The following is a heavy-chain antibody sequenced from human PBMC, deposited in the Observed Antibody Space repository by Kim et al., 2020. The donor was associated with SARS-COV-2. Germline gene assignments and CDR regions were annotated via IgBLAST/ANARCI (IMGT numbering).Heavy chain of an antibody. CDR3: ARVLVPRDGMDV. Sequence: GGSLRLSCAASGFTFSSYAMSWVRQAPGKGLEWVSSIGSNGGNTYYADSVKGRFTISRDNSRNALYLQMNSLRADDTAVYYCARVLVPRDGMDVWGQETTVTVSS. D-gene: IGHD1-26*01. CDR2: IGSNGGNT. CDR1: GFTFSSYA. V-gene: IGHV3-23*01. J-gene: IGHJ6*02.